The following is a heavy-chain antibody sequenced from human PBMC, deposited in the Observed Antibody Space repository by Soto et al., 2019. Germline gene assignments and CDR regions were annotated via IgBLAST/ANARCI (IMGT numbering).Heavy chain of an antibody. CDR1: GDSFARYW. CDR2: IDPSDSYT. CDR3: ARKGIAAAGTSDNWFDP. V-gene: IGHV5-10-1*01. J-gene: IGHJ5*02. D-gene: IGHD6-13*01. Sequence: ESLTITCKCSGDSFARYWISWVRQMPGKGLEWMGRIDPSDSYTNYSPSFQGHVTISADKSISTAYLQWSSLKASDTAMYYCARKGIAAAGTSDNWFDPWGQGTLVTVSS.